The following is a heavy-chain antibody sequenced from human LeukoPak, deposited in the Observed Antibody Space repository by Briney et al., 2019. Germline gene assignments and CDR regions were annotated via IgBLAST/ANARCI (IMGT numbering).Heavy chain of an antibody. J-gene: IGHJ6*02. D-gene: IGHD6-13*01. CDR2: INHSGST. Sequence: GSLRLSCAASGFTFSSYAMSWVRQPPGKGLEWIGEINHSGSTNYNPSLKSRVTISVDTSKNQFSLKLSSVTAADTAVYYCARAGYSSSWYGNYYYGMDVWGQGTTVTVSS. CDR1: GFTFSSYA. CDR3: ARAGYSSSWYGNYYYGMDV. V-gene: IGHV4-34*01.